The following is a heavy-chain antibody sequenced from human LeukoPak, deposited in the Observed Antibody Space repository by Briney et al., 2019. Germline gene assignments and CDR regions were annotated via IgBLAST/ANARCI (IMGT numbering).Heavy chain of an antibody. J-gene: IGHJ4*02. CDR2: IYTSGST. Sequence: SETPSLTCTVSGGSISSYYWSWIRQPAGKGLEWIGRIYTSGSTTYNPSLKSRVTMSVDTSKNQFSLKLSSVTAADTAVYYCARALPGYSYGSYYFDYWGQGTLVTVSS. CDR3: ARALPGYSYGSYYFDY. CDR1: GGSISSYY. V-gene: IGHV4-4*07. D-gene: IGHD5-18*01.